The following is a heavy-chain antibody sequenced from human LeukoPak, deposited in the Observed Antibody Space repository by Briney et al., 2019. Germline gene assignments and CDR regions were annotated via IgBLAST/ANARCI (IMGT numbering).Heavy chain of an antibody. J-gene: IGHJ4*02. D-gene: IGHD2-8*01. CDR3: ARVSTNPRLIATEYYFDY. CDR1: GFTFSTYV. Sequence: GGTLRLSCAASGFTFSTYVMTWVRQAPGKWLEWVSAISGSGGSTYYADSVKGRFTISRDNSKNTLYLQMNSLRAEDTAVYYCARVSTNPRLIATEYYFDYWGQGTLVTVSS. V-gene: IGHV3-23*01. CDR2: ISGSGGST.